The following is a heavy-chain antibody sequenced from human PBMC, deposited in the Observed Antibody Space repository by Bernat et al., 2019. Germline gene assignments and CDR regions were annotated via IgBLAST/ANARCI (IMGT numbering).Heavy chain of an antibody. Sequence: EVQLVESGGGLVQPGGSLKLSCAVSGFTFSGAAIHWVRQASGKGLEWVGRIRSKTNNSEEQYVERVNSSCTNSRDDSKKTEYQQMTSLQPEDTAVYYCVRRRTDDSSGYFDYWGQGTLVTVSS. CDR2: IRSKTNNSEE. CDR1: GFTFSGAA. V-gene: IGHV3-73*01. J-gene: IGHJ4*02. D-gene: IGHD3-22*01. CDR3: VRRRTDDSSGYFDY.